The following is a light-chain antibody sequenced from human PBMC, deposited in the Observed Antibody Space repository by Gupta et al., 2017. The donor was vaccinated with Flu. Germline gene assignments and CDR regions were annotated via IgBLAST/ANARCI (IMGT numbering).Light chain of an antibody. V-gene: IGLV1-47*01. J-gene: IGLJ3*02. CDR2: RNN. CDR1: SSNIGSNY. Sequence: QSVLTQPPSASGTPGQRVTISRSGSSSNIGSNYVYWYQQLPGTAPKLLIYRNNQRPSGVPDRFSGSKSGTSASLAISGLRSADDADYYCAAWDDSLSSRMFGGGTKLTVL. CDR3: AAWDDSLSSRM.